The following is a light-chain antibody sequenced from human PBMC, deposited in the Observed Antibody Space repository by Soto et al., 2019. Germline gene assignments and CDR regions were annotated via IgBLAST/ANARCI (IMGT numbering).Light chain of an antibody. J-gene: IGLJ1*01. V-gene: IGLV2-23*01. Sequence: QSALTQPASVSGSPGQSITISCTGTNNLVSWYQQHPGKAPKVVVYEGTKRPSGVSNRFSGSNSGGTAPLTISGLQAKDEASYFCCAYVGARSYVFGPGTKVTVL. CDR1: NNL. CDR2: EGT. CDR3: CAYVGARSYV.